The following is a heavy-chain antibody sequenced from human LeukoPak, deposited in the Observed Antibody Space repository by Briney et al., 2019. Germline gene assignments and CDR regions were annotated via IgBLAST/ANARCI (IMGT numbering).Heavy chain of an antibody. Sequence: ASVKVSCKASGYTFTSYYMHWVRQAPGQGLEWMGIINPSGGSTSYAQKFQGRVTMTRDMSTSTVYMELSSLRSEDTAVYYCARDLKINYYGSGSYKSYYYYYMDVWGKGTTVTISS. V-gene: IGHV1-46*01. D-gene: IGHD3-10*01. CDR1: GYTFTSYY. CDR2: INPSGGST. J-gene: IGHJ6*03. CDR3: ARDLKINYYGSGSYKSYYYYYMDV.